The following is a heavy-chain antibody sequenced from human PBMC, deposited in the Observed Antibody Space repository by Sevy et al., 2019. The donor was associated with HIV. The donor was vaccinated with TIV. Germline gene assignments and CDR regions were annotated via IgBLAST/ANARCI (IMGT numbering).Heavy chain of an antibody. Sequence: GGSLRLSCAASGFTFINYNMNWVRQAPGKGLEWVASVSGSSNNIYYAESLKGRFIISRDNAKDTLYLQMNSLITDDSAVYYCARGPPDGSYDYFDYWGQGTLVTVSS. CDR3: ARGPPDGSYDYFDY. CDR1: GFTFINYN. CDR2: VSGSSNNI. J-gene: IGHJ4*02. V-gene: IGHV3-21*06. D-gene: IGHD1-26*01.